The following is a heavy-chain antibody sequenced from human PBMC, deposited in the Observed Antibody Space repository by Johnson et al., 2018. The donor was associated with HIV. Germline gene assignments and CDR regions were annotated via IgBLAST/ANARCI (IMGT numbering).Heavy chain of an antibody. CDR3: AKDSMGFNWNQFEAFDM. CDR2: IYSGGST. CDR1: GFPVSSNY. Sequence: VQLVESGGGLIQPGGSLRLSCAASGFPVSSNYMSWVRQAPGKGLEWVSVIYSGGSTYYADSVKGRFTISRDNSKNTLYLQMNSLRGEDMAVYYCAKDSMGFNWNQFEAFDMWGQGTMVTVSS. V-gene: IGHV3-53*01. J-gene: IGHJ3*02. D-gene: IGHD1-20*01.